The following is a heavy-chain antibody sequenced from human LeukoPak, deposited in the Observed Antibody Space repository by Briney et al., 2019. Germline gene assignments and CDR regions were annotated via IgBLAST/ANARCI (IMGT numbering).Heavy chain of an antibody. V-gene: IGHV3-48*04. CDR1: GFTFSIYD. J-gene: IGHJ4*02. D-gene: IGHD6-19*01. CDR3: ERDAVGHADH. Sequence: PGGSLRLSCAASGFTFSIYDMNWVRQAPGKGLEWISYISNSGGRIEYADSVKGRFTISRDNVKNSLYLHMNFLRVDDTAMYYCERDAVGHADHWGQGSLVTVSS. CDR2: ISNSGGRI.